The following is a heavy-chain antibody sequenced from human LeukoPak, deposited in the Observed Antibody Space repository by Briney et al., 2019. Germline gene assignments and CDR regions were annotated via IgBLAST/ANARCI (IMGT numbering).Heavy chain of an antibody. Sequence: PGGSLRLSCAASGFTFSSYGMSWVRQAPGKGLEWVSYISSSGSTIYYADSVKGRFTISRDNSKNTLYLQMNSLRAEDTAVYYCAKQGGRYYDSSGYYLAFDIWGQGTMVTVSS. CDR1: GFTFSSYG. D-gene: IGHD3-22*01. CDR3: AKQGGRYYDSSGYYLAFDI. V-gene: IGHV3-48*01. CDR2: ISSSGSTI. J-gene: IGHJ3*02.